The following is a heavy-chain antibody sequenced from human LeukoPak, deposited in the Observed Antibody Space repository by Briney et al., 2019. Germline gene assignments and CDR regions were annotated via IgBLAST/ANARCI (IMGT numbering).Heavy chain of an antibody. CDR3: ARRARILIYFDY. Sequence: SETLSLTCAVYGGSFSGYYWSWIRQPPGKRLEWIGEINHSGSTNYNPSLKSRVTISVDTSKNQFSLKLSSVTAADTAVYYCARRARILIYFDYWGQGTLVTVSS. CDR2: INHSGST. D-gene: IGHD2-8*01. J-gene: IGHJ4*02. CDR1: GGSFSGYY. V-gene: IGHV4-34*01.